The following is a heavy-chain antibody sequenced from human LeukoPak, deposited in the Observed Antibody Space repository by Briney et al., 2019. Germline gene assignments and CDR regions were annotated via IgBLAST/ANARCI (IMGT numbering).Heavy chain of an antibody. CDR3: AKDPPYCSSTSCYTGDDY. V-gene: IGHV3-23*01. CDR1: GFTFSIYA. D-gene: IGHD2-2*02. J-gene: IGHJ4*02. CDR2: ISGSGGST. Sequence: PGGSLRLSCAACGFTFSIYAMSWVRQAPGKGLEWVSAISGSGGSTYYADSVKGRFTISRDNSKNTLYLQMNSLRAEDTAVYYCAKDPPYCSSTSCYTGDDYWGQGTLVTVSS.